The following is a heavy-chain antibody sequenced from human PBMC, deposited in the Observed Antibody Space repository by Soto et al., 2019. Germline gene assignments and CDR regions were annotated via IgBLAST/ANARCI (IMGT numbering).Heavy chain of an antibody. D-gene: IGHD1-26*01. CDR2: ISGSGGST. CDR1: GFTFSSYA. J-gene: IGHJ4*02. Sequence: PGGSLRLSCAASGFTFSSYAMSWVRQAPGKGLEWVSAISGSGGSTYYADSVKGRFTISRDNSKNTLYLQMNSLRAEDTAVYYCAKDLDSRNYCMGRLVDYWGQGTMGTVSS. CDR3: AKDLDSRNYCMGRLVDY. V-gene: IGHV3-23*01.